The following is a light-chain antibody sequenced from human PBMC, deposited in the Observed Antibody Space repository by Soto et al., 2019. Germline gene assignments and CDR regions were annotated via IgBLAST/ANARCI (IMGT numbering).Light chain of an antibody. CDR2: GAS. V-gene: IGKV3-20*01. Sequence: EIVLTQSPGTLSLSPGERATLSCRASQSVSSSYLAWYQQKPGQAPRLLIYGASSSATGIPDRFRGSGSGIDFTLTISRLGPEDFAMYYCQQDSSSGFTFGGGTKVEIK. J-gene: IGKJ4*01. CDR3: QQDSSSGFT. CDR1: QSVSSSY.